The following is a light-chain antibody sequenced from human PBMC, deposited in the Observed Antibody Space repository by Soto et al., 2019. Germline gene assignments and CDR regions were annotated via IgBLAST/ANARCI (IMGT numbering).Light chain of an antibody. CDR2: GNS. CDR1: SSNIGAGYD. CDR3: QSYDSSLSGRV. Sequence: QAVVTQPPSVSGAPGQRVTISCTGSSSNIGAGYDLHWYQQLPGTAPKLLIYGNSNRPSGVPDRFSVSKSGTSASLAIAGLQAEDEADYYCQSYDSSLSGRVFGGGTKLTV. V-gene: IGLV1-40*01. J-gene: IGLJ3*02.